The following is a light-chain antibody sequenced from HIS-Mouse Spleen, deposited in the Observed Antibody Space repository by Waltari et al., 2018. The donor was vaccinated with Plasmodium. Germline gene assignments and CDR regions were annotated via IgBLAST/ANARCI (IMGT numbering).Light chain of an antibody. J-gene: IGKJ2*01. V-gene: IGKV4-1*01. CDR3: QQYYSTPYT. CDR1: QSVLYSSNNKNY. CDR2: WAS. Sequence: DIVMTQSLSLAVSLGERATINCKSSQSVLYSSNNKNYLAWYQQKPGQPPKLLIYWASTRESGVPDRFSGSGSGPDFTLTISSLQAEDVAFYYCQQYYSTPYTFGQGTKLEIK.